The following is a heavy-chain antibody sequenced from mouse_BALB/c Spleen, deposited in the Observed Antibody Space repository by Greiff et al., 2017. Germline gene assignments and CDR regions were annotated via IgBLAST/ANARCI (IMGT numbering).Heavy chain of an antibody. CDR2: IDPANGNT. Sequence: EVQLQQSGAELVKPGASVKLSCTASGFNIKDTYMHWVKQRPEQGLEWIGRIDPANGNTKYDPKFQGKATITADTSSNTAYLQLSSLTSEDTAVYYCAPITPGWGWGQGTTLTVSS. CDR3: APITPGWG. V-gene: IGHV14-3*02. J-gene: IGHJ2*01. CDR1: GFNIKDTY. D-gene: IGHD2-4*01.